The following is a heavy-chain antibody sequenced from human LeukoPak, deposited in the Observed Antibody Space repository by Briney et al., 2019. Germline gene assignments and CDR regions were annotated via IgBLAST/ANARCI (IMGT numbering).Heavy chain of an antibody. CDR3: ARQYDYYFYYYLDL. Sequence: PSETLSLTCGVSGYPINNAYYWVWIRQPPGKGLEWIGSLYHPDSTYYNPSLKSRVTMSVDTSRNQFSLRLSFVTAADTAVYYCARQYDYYFYYYLDLLGTGTTVTVSS. J-gene: IGHJ6*03. D-gene: IGHD2-2*01. V-gene: IGHV4-38-2*01. CDR2: LYHPDST. CDR1: GYPINNAYY.